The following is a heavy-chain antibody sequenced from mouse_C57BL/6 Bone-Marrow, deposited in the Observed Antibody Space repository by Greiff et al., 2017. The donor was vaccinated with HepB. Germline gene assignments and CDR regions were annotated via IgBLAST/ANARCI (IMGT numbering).Heavy chain of an antibody. Sequence: VKLQESGPELVKPGASVKISCKASGYAFSSSWMNWVKQRPGKGLEWIGRIYPGDGDTNYNGKFKGKATLTADKSSSTAYMQLSSLTSEDSAVYFCARPITTVVPYAMDYWGQGTSVTVSS. CDR2: IYPGDGDT. D-gene: IGHD1-1*01. CDR1: GYAFSSSW. J-gene: IGHJ4*01. CDR3: ARPITTVVPYAMDY. V-gene: IGHV1-82*01.